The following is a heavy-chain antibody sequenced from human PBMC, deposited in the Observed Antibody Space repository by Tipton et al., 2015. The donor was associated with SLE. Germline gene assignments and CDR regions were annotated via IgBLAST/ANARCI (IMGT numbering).Heavy chain of an antibody. CDR3: ARDGSSSVDY. Sequence: TLSLTCTVSGGSISSSSYYWGWIRQPPGKGLEWIGSIHYSGSTYYHPSLKSRVTISVDTSKNQFSLKLSSVTAADTAVYYCARDGSSSVDYWGQGTLVTVSS. CDR2: IHYSGST. J-gene: IGHJ4*02. D-gene: IGHD6-13*01. CDR1: GGSISSSSYY. V-gene: IGHV4-39*07.